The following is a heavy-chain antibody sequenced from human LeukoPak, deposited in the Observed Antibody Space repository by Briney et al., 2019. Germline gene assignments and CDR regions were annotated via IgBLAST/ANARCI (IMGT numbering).Heavy chain of an antibody. CDR2: INKDGGEQ. J-gene: IGHJ4*02. Sequence: GGSLRLSCAASGFTFSTYWMTWVRQAPGKGLKWVANINKDGGEQYYGDSVKGRFTISRDNTKNSLYLQMNSLRAEDTAMYYCTTYYDSGPSKDWGQGTLVTVSS. V-gene: IGHV3-7*05. CDR1: GFTFSTYW. D-gene: IGHD3-22*01. CDR3: TTYYDSGPSKD.